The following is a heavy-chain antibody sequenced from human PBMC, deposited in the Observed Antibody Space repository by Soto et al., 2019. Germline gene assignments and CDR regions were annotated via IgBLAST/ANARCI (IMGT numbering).Heavy chain of an antibody. D-gene: IGHD6-19*01. Sequence: QVQLVESGGGVVQPGRSLRLSCAASGLTFRNYGMHWVRQAPGKGLEWVAVISYDGSNKYYADSVKGRFTISRDNSKNTLYLQMTSLRVEDTAVYYCVSLRQDSTDWYYFDYWGQGTLVTVSS. V-gene: IGHV3-30*03. J-gene: IGHJ4*02. CDR3: VSLRQDSTDWYYFDY. CDR1: GLTFRNYG. CDR2: ISYDGSNK.